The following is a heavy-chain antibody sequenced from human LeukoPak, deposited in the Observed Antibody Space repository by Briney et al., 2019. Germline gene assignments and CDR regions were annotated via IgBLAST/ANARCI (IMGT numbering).Heavy chain of an antibody. CDR1: GGTFSSYS. J-gene: IGHJ4*02. V-gene: IGHV1-69*02. CDR3: ASLRGYLTGYYTFDY. D-gene: IGHD3-9*01. Sequence: GSSVKVSCKASGGTFSSYSISWVRQAPGQGLEWMGRIIPILGIANYAQKFQARVTITADKSTSTAYMELSSLRSEDTAVYYCASLRGYLTGYYTFDYWGQGTLVTVSS. CDR2: IIPILGIA.